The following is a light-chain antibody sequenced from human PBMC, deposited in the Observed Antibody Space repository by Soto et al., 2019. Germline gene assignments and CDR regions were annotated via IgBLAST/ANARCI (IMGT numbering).Light chain of an antibody. V-gene: IGLV1-47*01. Sequence: QSVPTQPPSASGTPGPRVTFSCSGSSSNVGSNYVYWYQQLPGTAPKLLIFRNNQRPSGVPDRFSGSKSGTSASLAISGLRSEDEADYYCAAWDDSLRGWVFGGGTKLTVL. J-gene: IGLJ3*02. CDR2: RNN. CDR1: SSNVGSNY. CDR3: AAWDDSLRGWV.